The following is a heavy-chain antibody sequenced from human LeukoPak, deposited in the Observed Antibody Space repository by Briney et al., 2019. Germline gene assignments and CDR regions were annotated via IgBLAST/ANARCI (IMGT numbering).Heavy chain of an antibody. V-gene: IGHV4-61*02. J-gene: IGHJ5*02. CDR1: GGSISSGSYY. Sequence: PSETLSLTCTVSGGSISSGSYYWSWIRQPAGKGLEWIGRIYTSGSTNYNPSLKSRVTISVDTSKNQFSLKLSSVTAADTAMYYCARGYNRWFDPWGQGTLVTVSS. CDR3: ARGYNRWFDP. D-gene: IGHD1-14*01. CDR2: IYTSGST.